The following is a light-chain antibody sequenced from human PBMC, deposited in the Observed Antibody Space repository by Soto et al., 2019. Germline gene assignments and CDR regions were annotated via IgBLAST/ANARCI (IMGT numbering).Light chain of an antibody. J-gene: IGKJ4*01. V-gene: IGKV3-20*01. Sequence: EIVLTQSPGTLSLSPGERATLSCRASQSVSSSYLAWYQQKPGQAPRLLIYGASSRATSIPDRFSGSGSGTDFTLTISRLEPEDFAVYYCQQYGSSPLTFDGGTKVEIK. CDR3: QQYGSSPLT. CDR2: GAS. CDR1: QSVSSSY.